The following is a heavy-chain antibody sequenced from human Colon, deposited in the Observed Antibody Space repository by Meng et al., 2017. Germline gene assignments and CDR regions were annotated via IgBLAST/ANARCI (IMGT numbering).Heavy chain of an antibody. D-gene: IGHD6-19*01. CDR3: ARERLSSGWYGGRWFDP. CDR2: INHSGST. V-gene: IGHV4-34*01. CDR1: VGSVSGYY. Sequence: CVVGLLKPSDALPLTSADYVGSVSGYYWACLRHPPGKGLEWIGEINHSGSTNYNPSLKNRVTISVDTSKNQFSLKLSSVTAADTAVYYCARERLSSGWYGGRWFDPWGQGTLVTVSS. J-gene: IGHJ5*02.